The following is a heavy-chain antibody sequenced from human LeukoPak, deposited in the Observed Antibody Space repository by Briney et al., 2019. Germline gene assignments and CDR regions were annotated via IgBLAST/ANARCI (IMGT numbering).Heavy chain of an antibody. J-gene: IGHJ4*02. V-gene: IGHV4-59*01. CDR3: ARVWGGSYSSDY. CDR1: GGSISSYY. CDR2: IYYSGST. Sequence: PSETLSLTCTVSGGSISSYYWRWIRQPPAKGLEWIGYIYYSGSTNYNPSLKSRVTISVDTSKDQFSLKLSSVTAADTAVYYCARVWGGSYSSDYWGQGTLVTVSS. D-gene: IGHD1-26*01.